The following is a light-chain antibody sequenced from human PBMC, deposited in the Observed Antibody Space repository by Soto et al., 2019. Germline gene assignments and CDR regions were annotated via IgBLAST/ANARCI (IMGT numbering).Light chain of an antibody. CDR3: QHDNSYSEA. CDR1: QTISSW. V-gene: IGKV1-5*03. J-gene: IGKJ1*01. Sequence: DIQITQSPSTVSGSVGDRVTIACRASQTISSWLAWYQQKPGKAPKLLIYKASTLKSGVPSRFSGSGSGTEFTLTISSLQPDDFATYYCQHDNSYSEAFGQGTKVDIK. CDR2: KAS.